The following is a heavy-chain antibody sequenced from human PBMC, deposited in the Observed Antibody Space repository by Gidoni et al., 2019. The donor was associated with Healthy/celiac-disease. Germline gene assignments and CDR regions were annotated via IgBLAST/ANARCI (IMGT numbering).Heavy chain of an antibody. Sequence: EVQLVESGGGLVKPGGSLRLPCAASGFTFSSYSMNWVRQAPGKGLEWVSSISSSSSYIYYADSVKGRFTISRDNAKNSLYLQMNSLRAEDTAVYYCARERRHRYGDYEPSHNGAFDIWGQGTMVTVSS. CDR3: ARERRHRYGDYEPSHNGAFDI. CDR2: ISSSSSYI. CDR1: GFTFSSYS. J-gene: IGHJ3*02. V-gene: IGHV3-21*01. D-gene: IGHD4-17*01.